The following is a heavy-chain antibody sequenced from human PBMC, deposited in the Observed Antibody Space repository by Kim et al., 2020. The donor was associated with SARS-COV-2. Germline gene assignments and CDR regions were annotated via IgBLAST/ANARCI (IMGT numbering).Heavy chain of an antibody. D-gene: IGHD1-26*01. CDR1: GFTFSSYW. J-gene: IGHJ4*02. CDR3: ARDAPMGASNSFDS. V-gene: IGHV3-74*01. CDR2: IKSGGGIT. Sequence: GGSLRLSCAASGFTFSSYWMHWVRQAPGKGLVWVSFIKSGGGITNYADSVKGRFTISRDNAKNTVYLQMNSLRDEDTAVYYCARDAPMGASNSFDSWGQGTLVTVSS.